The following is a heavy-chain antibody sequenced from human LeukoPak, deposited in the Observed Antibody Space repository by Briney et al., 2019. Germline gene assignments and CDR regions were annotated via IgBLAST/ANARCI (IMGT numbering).Heavy chain of an antibody. CDR3: AREPPPEDDILTGYYEDAFDI. CDR2: ISSSGSTI. J-gene: IGHJ3*02. Sequence: GGSLRLSCAASGFTFSDYYMSWVRQAPGKGLEWVSYISSSGSTIYYADSVKGRFTISRDNAKNSLYLQMNSLRAEDTAVYYCAREPPPEDDILTGYYEDAFDIWGQGTMVTVSS. CDR1: GFTFSDYY. D-gene: IGHD3-9*01. V-gene: IGHV3-11*04.